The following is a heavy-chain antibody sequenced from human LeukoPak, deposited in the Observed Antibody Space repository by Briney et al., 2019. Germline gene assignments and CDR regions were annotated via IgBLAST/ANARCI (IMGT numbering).Heavy chain of an antibody. CDR1: GFTFSIYS. CDR3: AREGIDGSGYDLDY. V-gene: IGHV3-48*01. Sequence: GGSLRLSCAASGFTFSIYSMNWVRQAPGKGLEWVSYITSDRRTISYADPVKGRFTISRDNSKNTLYLQVNSLRAEDTAVYYCAREGIDGSGYDLDYWGQGTLVTVSS. CDR2: ITSDRRTI. J-gene: IGHJ4*02. D-gene: IGHD5-12*01.